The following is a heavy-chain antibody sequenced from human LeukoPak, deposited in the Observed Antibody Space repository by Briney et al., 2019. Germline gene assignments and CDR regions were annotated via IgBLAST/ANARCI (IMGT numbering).Heavy chain of an antibody. D-gene: IGHD6-13*01. CDR3: ARQGSSMSVNWFDP. CDR2: IFYSGTT. CDR1: GAPFSSAGYY. J-gene: IGHJ5*02. Sequence: SETLSLTCTVSGAPFSSAGYYWGWIRQSPGKGLEWIGRIFYSGTTYYNPSLESRVAISVDTSKNQFSLRLTSVTAADTAVYYCARQGSSMSVNWFDPWGQGAPVTVSS. V-gene: IGHV4-39*01.